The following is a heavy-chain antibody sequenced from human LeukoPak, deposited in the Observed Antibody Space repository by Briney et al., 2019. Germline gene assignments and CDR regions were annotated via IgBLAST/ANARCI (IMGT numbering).Heavy chain of an antibody. CDR1: GFTFSSYW. V-gene: IGHV3-74*01. CDR2: INTDESST. CDR3: ARGYFESSAYYLY. Sequence: GGSLKLSCAASGFTFSSYWMHWVRQAPGKGLVWVSRINTDESSTAYADSVKGRFTISRDNAKNTLYLQMNSLRAEDTAVYYCARGYFESSAYYLYWGQGTLVTVSS. J-gene: IGHJ4*02. D-gene: IGHD3-22*01.